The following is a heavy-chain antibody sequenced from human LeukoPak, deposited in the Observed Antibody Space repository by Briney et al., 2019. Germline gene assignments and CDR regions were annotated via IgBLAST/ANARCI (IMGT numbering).Heavy chain of an antibody. J-gene: IGHJ4*02. CDR2: IYYSGST. Sequence: SETLSLTCTVSGGSISSSSYYWGWIRQPPGKGLEWIGSIYYSGSTYYNPSLKSRVTISVDTSKNQFSLKLSSVTAADTAVYYCARVEGYNWNDLGHFDSWGQGTLVTVSS. D-gene: IGHD1-1*01. V-gene: IGHV4-39*07. CDR1: GGSISSSSYY. CDR3: ARVEGYNWNDLGHFDS.